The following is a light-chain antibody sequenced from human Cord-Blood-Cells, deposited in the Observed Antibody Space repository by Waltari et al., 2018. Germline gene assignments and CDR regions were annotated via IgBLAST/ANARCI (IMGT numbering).Light chain of an antibody. CDR3: QQSYSTPPLT. Sequence: DIQMTQSPSSLSASVGDRVTITCRASQSISSYLNWYQQKPGKAPKLLIYAASSLQSGVPSRFSGSGSGTDFTLTISSLQPEDFATYYCQQSYSTPPLTFGQGTKQEIK. V-gene: IGKV1-39*01. CDR1: QSISSY. CDR2: AAS. J-gene: IGKJ2*01.